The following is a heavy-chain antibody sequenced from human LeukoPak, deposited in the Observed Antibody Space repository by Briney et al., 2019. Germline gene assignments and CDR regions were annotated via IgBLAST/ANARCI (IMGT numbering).Heavy chain of an antibody. CDR2: IYHSGST. CDR3: ARGSKYSYGYYFDY. CDR1: GGSISSSNW. Sequence: SGTLSLTCAVSGGSISSSNWWSWVRQPPGKGLEWIGEIYHSGSTNYNPSLKSRVTISVDKSKNQFSLKLSSVTAADTAVYYCARGSKYSYGYYFDYWGQGTLVTVSS. D-gene: IGHD5-18*01. J-gene: IGHJ4*02. V-gene: IGHV4-4*02.